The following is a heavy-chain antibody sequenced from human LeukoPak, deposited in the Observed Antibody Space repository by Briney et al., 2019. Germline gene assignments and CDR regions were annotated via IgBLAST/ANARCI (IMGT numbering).Heavy chain of an antibody. V-gene: IGHV3-23*01. Sequence: GGSLRLSCAASGFTFSSYWMSWVRQAPGKGLDCVSVISGSDGYTYYADSVKGRFTISRDNSKNTLYLQMNSLRAEDTAIYYCAKQDTSMDYFDYWGRGTLASVSS. J-gene: IGHJ4*02. CDR1: GFTFSSYW. CDR3: AKQDTSMDYFDY. CDR2: ISGSDGYT. D-gene: IGHD5-18*01.